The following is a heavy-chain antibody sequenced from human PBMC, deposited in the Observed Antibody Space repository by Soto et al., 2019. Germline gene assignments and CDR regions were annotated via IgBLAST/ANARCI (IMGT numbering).Heavy chain of an antibody. J-gene: IGHJ3*02. CDR3: ARGPTSDSSGYKGAFDI. Sequence: GGSLRLSCGASGFTFSSYDMHWVRQAPGKGLEYVSAISSNGGSTYYANSVKGRFTISRDNSKNTLYLQMGSLRAEDMAVYYCARGPTSDSSGYKGAFDIWGQGTMVTVSS. V-gene: IGHV3-64*01. CDR1: GFTFSSYD. D-gene: IGHD3-22*01. CDR2: ISSNGGST.